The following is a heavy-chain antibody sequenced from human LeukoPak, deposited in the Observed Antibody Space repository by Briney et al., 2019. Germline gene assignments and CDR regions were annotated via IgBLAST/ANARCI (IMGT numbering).Heavy chain of an antibody. V-gene: IGHV3-21*01. CDR3: AAGPSYYYGMDV. CDR2: ISSSSSYI. J-gene: IGHJ6*02. Sequence: SISSSSSYIYYADSVKGRFTISRDNAKNSLYLQMNSLRAEDTAVYYCAAGPSYYYGMDVWGQGTTVTVSS. D-gene: IGHD6-13*01.